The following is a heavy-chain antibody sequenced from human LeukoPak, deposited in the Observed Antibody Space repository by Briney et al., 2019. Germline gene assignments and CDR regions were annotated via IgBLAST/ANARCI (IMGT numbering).Heavy chain of an antibody. D-gene: IGHD3-10*01. CDR3: AKDRVWYYYGLSDS. CDR2: IRYDGSNK. J-gene: IGHJ4*02. Sequence: GGSLRLSCAASGFTFSSYGMEWVRQAPGKGLEWVAFIRYDGSNKYYADSVKGRFTISRDNSKNTLNLQMNSLRAEDTAVYYCAKDRVWYYYGLSDSWGQGTLVTVSS. CDR1: GFTFSSYG. V-gene: IGHV3-30*02.